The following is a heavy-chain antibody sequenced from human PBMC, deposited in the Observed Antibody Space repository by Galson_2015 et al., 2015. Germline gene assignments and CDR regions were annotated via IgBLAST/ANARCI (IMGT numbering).Heavy chain of an antibody. D-gene: IGHD6-19*01. CDR2: TYYRSKWYN. Sequence: CAISGDSVSSNSAAWNWIRQSPSRGLEWLGRTYYRSKWYNDYAVSVKSRITINPDTSKNQFSLQLNSVTPEDTAVYYCAREHGGWYRAPTFKYFDIWGQGTMVTVSS. CDR3: AREHGGWYRAPTFKYFDI. V-gene: IGHV6-1*01. CDR1: GDSVSSNSAA. J-gene: IGHJ3*02.